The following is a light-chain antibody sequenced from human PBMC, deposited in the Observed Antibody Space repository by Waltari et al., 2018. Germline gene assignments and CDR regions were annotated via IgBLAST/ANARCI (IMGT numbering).Light chain of an antibody. CDR1: SSDVGADNL. CDR3: CSYARRSSVV. J-gene: IGLJ2*01. Sequence: SPGQSFTVSCTGTSSDVGADNLVSWYQQHPGKAPKLMIYEVAKRPSGISDRFSGSKSGNTASLTISGLQAEDEADYYCCSYARRSSVVFGGGTKLTVL. CDR2: EVA. V-gene: IGLV2-23*02.